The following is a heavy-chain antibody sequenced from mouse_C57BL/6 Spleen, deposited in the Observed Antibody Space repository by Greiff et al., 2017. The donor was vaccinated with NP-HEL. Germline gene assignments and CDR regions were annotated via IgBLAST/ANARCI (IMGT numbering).Heavy chain of an antibody. D-gene: IGHD2-12*01. CDR3: ARAGEDDGDCYFDV. CDR1: GYTFTDYY. J-gene: IGHJ1*03. V-gene: IGHV1-75*01. CDR2: IFPGSGST. Sequence: VQLQQSGPELVKPGASVKISCKASGYTFTDYYINWVKQRPGQGLEWIGWIFPGSGSTYYNEKFKGKATLTVDKSSSTDYMLLSSLTSEDSAVYFCARAGEDDGDCYFDVWGTGTTVTVSS.